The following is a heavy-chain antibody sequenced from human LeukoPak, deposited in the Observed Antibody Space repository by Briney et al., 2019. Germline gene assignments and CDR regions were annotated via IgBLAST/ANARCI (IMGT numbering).Heavy chain of an antibody. V-gene: IGHV3-30-3*01. CDR1: GFTFSSYA. D-gene: IGHD5-18*01. CDR2: TSYDGNNK. Sequence: GGSPRLSCAASGFTFSSYAMHWIRQAPGKGLEWVADTSYDGNNKYYADSVKGRFTISRDNSKNTLYLQMNSLRAEDTAVYYCARGRGSLPTKNVDTAMVTGYFDYWGQGTLVTVSS. J-gene: IGHJ4*02. CDR3: ARGRGSLPTKNVDTAMVTGYFDY.